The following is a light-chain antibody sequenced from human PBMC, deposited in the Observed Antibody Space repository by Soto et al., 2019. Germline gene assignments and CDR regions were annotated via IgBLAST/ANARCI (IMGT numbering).Light chain of an antibody. Sequence: QSALTQPASVSGSPGQSITLPCTGTSSDVGSYNLVSWYQPHPGKAPKFLIYEGSKRPSGVSSRFSGSTSGYTASLTISGLQAEDEAHYYCCSYASSTTLVFGGGTKLTVL. CDR2: EGS. J-gene: IGLJ2*01. CDR3: CSYASSTTLV. V-gene: IGLV2-23*01. CDR1: SSDVGSYNL.